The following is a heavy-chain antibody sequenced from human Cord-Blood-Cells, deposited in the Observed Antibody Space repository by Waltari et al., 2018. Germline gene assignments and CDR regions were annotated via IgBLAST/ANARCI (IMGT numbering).Heavy chain of an antibody. CDR1: GFTFSGSA. Sequence: EAQLVESGGGLVQPGGSLKLSCAASGFTFSGSAMHWVRQASGKGLEWVGRIRSKANSYATAYAASVKGRFTISRDDSKNTAYLQMNSLKTEDTAVYYCTRLTGTGYYYYYGMDVWGQGTTVT. V-gene: IGHV3-73*02. D-gene: IGHD1-20*01. CDR2: IRSKANSYAT. CDR3: TRLTGTGYYYYYGMDV. J-gene: IGHJ6*02.